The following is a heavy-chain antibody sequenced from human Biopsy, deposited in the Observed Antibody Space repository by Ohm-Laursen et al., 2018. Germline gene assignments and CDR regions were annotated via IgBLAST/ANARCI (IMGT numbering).Heavy chain of an antibody. D-gene: IGHD3-3*01. CDR3: ARFPDFWSGYYVDS. J-gene: IGHJ4*02. CDR1: GFTFGDYY. CDR2: ISGSGVTK. Sequence: SLRLSCSVSGFTFGDYYMSWIRQAPGKGLEWLSYISGSGVTKMYADSVKGRFTVSRDNANNSLFLQMNSLRAEDTAVYYCARFPDFWSGYYVDSWGQGTLVTVSS. V-gene: IGHV3-11*01.